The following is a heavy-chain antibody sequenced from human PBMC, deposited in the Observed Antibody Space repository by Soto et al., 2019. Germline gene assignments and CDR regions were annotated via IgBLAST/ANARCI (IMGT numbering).Heavy chain of an antibody. CDR1: KFTFGDYW. CDR3: ASLSYGQLRYFDN. D-gene: IGHD3-16*02. CDR2: IKQDGSDK. J-gene: IGHJ4*02. Sequence: PGGSLRLSCAVPKFTFGDYWMSWVRQAPGKGLEWVSNIKQDGSDKNYADSVKGRFTISRDNADNSMYLQMNSLRAEDTAVYYCASLSYGQLRYFDNWGQGTLVPVSS. V-gene: IGHV3-7*01.